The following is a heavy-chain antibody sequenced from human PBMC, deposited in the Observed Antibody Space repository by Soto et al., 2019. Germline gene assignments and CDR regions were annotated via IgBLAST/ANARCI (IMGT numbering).Heavy chain of an antibody. CDR1: GFTFDDYT. CDR2: ISWDGGST. V-gene: IGHV3-43*01. CDR3: ARFLEANYYYYGMDV. J-gene: IGHJ6*02. Sequence: GGSLRLSCAASGFTFDDYTMHWVRQAPGKGLEWVSLISWDGGSTYYADSVKGRFTISRDNSKNSLYLQMNSLRTEDTALYYCARFLEANYYYYGMDVWGQGTTVTVSS. D-gene: IGHD3-3*01.